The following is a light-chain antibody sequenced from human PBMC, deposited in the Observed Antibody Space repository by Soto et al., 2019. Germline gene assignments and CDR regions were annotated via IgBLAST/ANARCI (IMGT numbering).Light chain of an antibody. CDR3: QHYNNWPPWT. Sequence: EIVMTQSPTTLSVSPGERATLSCRASQSVSSSLAWYQQKPGQPPRLLIYAASTRATGIPDRFSGSGSGTEFTLTITSLQSEDIALYYCQHYNNWPPWTFGQGTKVDIK. CDR1: QSVSSS. V-gene: IGKV3-15*01. J-gene: IGKJ1*01. CDR2: AAS.